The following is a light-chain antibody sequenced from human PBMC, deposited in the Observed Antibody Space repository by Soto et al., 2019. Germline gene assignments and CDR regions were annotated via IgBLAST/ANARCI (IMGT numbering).Light chain of an antibody. CDR1: TGAVTTGNY. CDR3: RRYLGGAQLG. V-gene: IGLV7-43*01. Sequence: QAVVTQEPSLTVSPGGTVTLTCASSTGAVTTGNYASRFQQKPGQEPRTLIYTTDNRHSWTPARFAGSPRGGKAAPTLASGQPEDEADDHGRRYLGGAQLGFGGGTQRTGL. J-gene: IGLJ3*02. CDR2: TTD.